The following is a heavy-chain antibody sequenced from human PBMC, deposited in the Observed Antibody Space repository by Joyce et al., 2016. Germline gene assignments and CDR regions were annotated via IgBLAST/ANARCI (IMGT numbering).Heavy chain of an antibody. CDR2: ISGSGGST. J-gene: IGHJ4*02. CDR1: GFTFSSYA. D-gene: IGHD6-13*01. Sequence: EVQLLESGGGLVQPGGSLRLSCAASGFTFSSYAMSWVRQAPGKGLEWGSAISGSGGSTYYADSVKGRFTIARDNSKNTLYLQMNSLRADDTAVYYCAKMSSAWYRYPIDYWGQGTLVTVSS. CDR3: AKMSSAWYRYPIDY. V-gene: IGHV3-23*01.